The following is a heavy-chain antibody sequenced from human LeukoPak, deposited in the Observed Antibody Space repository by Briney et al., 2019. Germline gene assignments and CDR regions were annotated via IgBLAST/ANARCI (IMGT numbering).Heavy chain of an antibody. CDR3: AKRGVVIRVILVGFHKEAYYFDS. D-gene: IGHD3-22*01. CDR2: ISDSGGRI. J-gene: IGHJ4*02. V-gene: IGHV3-23*01. Sequence: QPGGSLRLSCAVSGITLSNYGMSWVRQAPGKGLEWVAGISDSGGRINYADSVKGRFTISRDNPKNTLYLQMNSLRAEDTAVYFCAKRGVVIRVILVGFHKEAYYFDSWGQGALVTVSS. CDR1: GITLSNYG.